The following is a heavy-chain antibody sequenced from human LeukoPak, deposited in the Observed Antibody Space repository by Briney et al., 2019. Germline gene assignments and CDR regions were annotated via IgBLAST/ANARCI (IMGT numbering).Heavy chain of an antibody. Sequence: GESLKISYKGSGYSFISYWIAWVRQMPGKGMEWMGIIYPGDSDTRYSPSFQGQVTISADKSISTAYLQWSSLKASDTAMYYCARRGYSDYDFWFDPWGQGTLVTVSS. J-gene: IGHJ5*02. D-gene: IGHD5-12*01. V-gene: IGHV5-51*01. CDR1: GYSFISYW. CDR3: ARRGYSDYDFWFDP. CDR2: IYPGDSDT.